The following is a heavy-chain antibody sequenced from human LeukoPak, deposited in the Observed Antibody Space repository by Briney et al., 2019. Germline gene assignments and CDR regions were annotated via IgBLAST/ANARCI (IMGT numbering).Heavy chain of an antibody. V-gene: IGHV4-4*07. J-gene: IGHJ4*02. Sequence: SETLSLTCTVSGGSISSYYWSWIRQPAGKGLEWIGRIYTSGSTNYNPSLKSRVTMSVDTSKNQFSLKLSSVTAADTAVYYCARDLTLYGGIAYFDYWGQGTLVTVSS. CDR3: ARDLTLYGGIAYFDY. D-gene: IGHD4-23*01. CDR2: IYTSGST. CDR1: GGSISSYY.